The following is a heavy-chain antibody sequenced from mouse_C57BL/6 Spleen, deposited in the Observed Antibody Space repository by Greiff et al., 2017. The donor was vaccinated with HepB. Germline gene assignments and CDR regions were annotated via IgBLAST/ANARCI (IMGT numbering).Heavy chain of an antibody. D-gene: IGHD1-1*01. CDR2: IYPGDGDT. CDR3: ANQWERYIDV. CDR1: GYAFSSSW. J-gene: IGHJ1*03. Sequence: VQLHQSGPELVKPGASVKISCKASGYAFSSSWMNWVKQRPGKGLEWIGRIYPGDGDTNYNGKFKSKATLTADKSSSTAYMHLSSLTSEDSAVYFCANQWERYIDVWGKATTDTVSS. V-gene: IGHV1-82*01.